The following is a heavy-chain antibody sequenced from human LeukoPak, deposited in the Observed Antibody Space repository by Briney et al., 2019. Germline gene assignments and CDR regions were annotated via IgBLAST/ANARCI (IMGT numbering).Heavy chain of an antibody. D-gene: IGHD3-10*01. V-gene: IGHV1-2*02. CDR2: INPNSGGT. CDR3: ARDARSTGWFGELLSSMYYFDY. Sequence: GASVKVSCKASGYTFTGYYMHWVRQAPGQGLEWMGWINPNSGGTNYAQKFQGRVTMTRDTSISTAYMELSRLRSDDTAVYYCARDARSTGWFGELLSSMYYFDYWGQGILVTVSS. J-gene: IGHJ4*02. CDR1: GYTFTGYY.